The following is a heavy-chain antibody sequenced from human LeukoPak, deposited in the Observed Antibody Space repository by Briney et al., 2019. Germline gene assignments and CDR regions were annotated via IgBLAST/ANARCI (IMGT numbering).Heavy chain of an antibody. CDR1: GYSISSGYY. Sequence: SETLSLTCTVSGYSISSGYYWGWIRQPPGKGLEWIGGINHSGSTNYNPSLKSRVTISVDTSKNQFSLKLSSVTAADTAVYYCARHGTPLRYGSGNYYKGAPFDYWGQGTLVTVSS. D-gene: IGHD3-10*01. CDR2: INHSGST. CDR3: ARHGTPLRYGSGNYYKGAPFDY. J-gene: IGHJ4*02. V-gene: IGHV4-38-2*02.